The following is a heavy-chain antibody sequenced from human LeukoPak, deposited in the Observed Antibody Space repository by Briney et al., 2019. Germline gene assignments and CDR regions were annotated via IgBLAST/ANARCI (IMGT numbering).Heavy chain of an antibody. CDR1: GVTFSSYV. Sequence: GGSLSLSCAASGVTFSSYVMCWVRNAPGTGLEWVSAVSGSGGSTYYADSVKGRFTTSRDNSKNTLYLQMNSLRAEDTAVYYCAKDQTPYYWGQRTLVTVSS. D-gene: IGHD4-23*01. CDR3: AKDQTPYY. J-gene: IGHJ4*02. CDR2: VSGSGGST. V-gene: IGHV3-23*01.